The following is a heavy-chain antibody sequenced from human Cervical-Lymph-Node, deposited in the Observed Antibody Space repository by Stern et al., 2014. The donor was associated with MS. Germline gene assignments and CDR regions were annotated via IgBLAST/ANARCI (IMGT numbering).Heavy chain of an antibody. D-gene: IGHD1-1*01. CDR2: IIPVVGTA. V-gene: IGHV1-69*01. J-gene: IGHJ4*02. CDR1: GGTFSRYG. CDR3: ARGPYNRDFFEY. Sequence: VQLVQSGAEVRKPGSSVKVSCKASGGTFSRYGISWVRQAPGQGLEWMGGIIPVVGTADYEEQFQGRVTIPADGSTSTAYMELSSLTSADTAVYYCARGPYNRDFFEYWGQGTLVTVSS.